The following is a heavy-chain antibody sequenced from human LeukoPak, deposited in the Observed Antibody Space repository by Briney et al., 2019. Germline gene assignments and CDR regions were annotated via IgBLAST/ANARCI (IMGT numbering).Heavy chain of an antibody. CDR1: GYTFTSYA. V-gene: IGHV1-3*01. D-gene: IGHD6-19*01. CDR3: AREWAVAGTSDY. J-gene: IGHJ4*02. CDR2: INAGNGNT. Sequence: ASVKVSCKASGYTFTSYAMHWVRQAPGQRLEWMGWINAGNGNTKYSQKFQGRVTITRDTSASTAYMELSSLRSEDTAVYYCAREWAVAGTSDYWGQGTLVTVSS.